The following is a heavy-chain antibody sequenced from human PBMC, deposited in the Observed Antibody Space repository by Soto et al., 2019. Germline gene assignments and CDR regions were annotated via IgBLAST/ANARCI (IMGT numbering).Heavy chain of an antibody. CDR2: IKSKTDGGTT. Sequence: ESGGGLVEPGGSLRLSCAASGFNFINAWMHWVRQAPGKGLEWVGRIKSKTDGGTTDYAAPVKGRFIISRDDSKNTLYLQINSLKMEDSAVYYCSALGVWGQGTTVTVSS. CDR3: SALGV. V-gene: IGHV3-15*07. D-gene: IGHD1-26*01. J-gene: IGHJ6*02. CDR1: GFNFINAW.